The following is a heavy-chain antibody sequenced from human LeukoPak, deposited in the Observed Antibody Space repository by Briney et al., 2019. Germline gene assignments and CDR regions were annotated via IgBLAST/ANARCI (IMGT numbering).Heavy chain of an antibody. CDR2: ISWNSGSI. CDR1: GFTFDDYA. D-gene: IGHD6-13*01. V-gene: IGHV3-9*01. Sequence: GGSLRLSCAASGFTFDDYAMHWVRRAPGKGLEWVSGISWNSGSIGSADSVKGRFTISRDNAKNSLYLQMNSLRAEDTALYYCAKDKRGGIAAAVNAFDIWGQGTMVTVSS. CDR3: AKDKRGGIAAAVNAFDI. J-gene: IGHJ3*02.